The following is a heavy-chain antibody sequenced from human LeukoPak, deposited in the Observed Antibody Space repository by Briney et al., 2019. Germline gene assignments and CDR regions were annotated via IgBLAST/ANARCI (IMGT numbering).Heavy chain of an antibody. Sequence: GRSLRLSCAASGFTFSSYGMHWVRQAPGKGLEWVAVISYDGSNKYYADSVKGRFTISRDNSKNTLYLQMNSLRAEDTAVYYCAKVEGGWLQLQPFDYWGQGTLVTVSS. CDR1: GFTFSSYG. CDR3: AKVEGGWLQLQPFDY. J-gene: IGHJ4*02. CDR2: ISYDGSNK. V-gene: IGHV3-30*18. D-gene: IGHD5-24*01.